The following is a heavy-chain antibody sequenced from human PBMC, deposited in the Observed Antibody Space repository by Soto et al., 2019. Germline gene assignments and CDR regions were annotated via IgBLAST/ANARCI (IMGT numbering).Heavy chain of an antibody. D-gene: IGHD6-25*01. CDR1: GGSISSYY. CDR2: IYYSGST. J-gene: IGHJ3*02. CDR3: ARSTAADFDI. V-gene: IGHV4-59*01. Sequence: SETLSLTCTVSGGSISSYYWSWIRQPPGKGLEWTGYIYYSGSTNYNPSLKSRVTISVDTSKNQFSLKLSSVTAADTAVYYCARSTAADFDIWGQGTMVTVSS.